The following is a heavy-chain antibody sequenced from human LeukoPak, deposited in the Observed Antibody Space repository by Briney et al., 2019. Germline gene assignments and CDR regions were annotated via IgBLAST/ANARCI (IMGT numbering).Heavy chain of an antibody. V-gene: IGHV4-59*01. Sequence: NPSGTPSLTCTVSGGSIRRYYSGWVRHPPGKGIGWNGVRHYSGSTNYYPSLKSRATISVDTSKNQFSLKLSSVTAADTAVYYCGRNNNFVGSTNNDAFDIWGQGTMVTVSS. CDR1: GGSIRRYY. CDR2: RHYSGST. CDR3: GRNNNFVGSTNNDAFDI. J-gene: IGHJ3*02. D-gene: IGHD1-26*01.